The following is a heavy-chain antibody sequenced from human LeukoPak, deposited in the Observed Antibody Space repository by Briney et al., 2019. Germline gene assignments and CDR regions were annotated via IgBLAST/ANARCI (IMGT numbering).Heavy chain of an antibody. V-gene: IGHV3-15*01. CDR2: IKSKTDGGTT. CDR1: GFTFSSYA. Sequence: GGSLRLSCAASGFTFSSYAMHWVRQAPGKGLEWVGRIKSKTDGGTTDYAAPVKGRFTISRDDSKNTLYLQMNSLKTEDTAVYYCTTDPTPEADPWGQGTLVTVSS. CDR3: TTDPTPEADP. J-gene: IGHJ5*02.